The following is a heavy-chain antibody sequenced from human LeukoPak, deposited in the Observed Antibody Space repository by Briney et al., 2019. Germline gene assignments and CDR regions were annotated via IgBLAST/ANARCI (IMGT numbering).Heavy chain of an antibody. J-gene: IGHJ4*02. CDR1: GFTVSSNY. CDR3: ARVRRGFGVVITNYFDY. CDR2: IYSGGST. V-gene: IGHV3-53*01. Sequence: PGGSLRLSCAASGFTVSSNYMSWVRQAPGKGLEWVSVIYSGGSTYYADSVKGRFTISRDNSKNTLYLQMNSLRAEDTAVYYCARVRRGFGVVITNYFDYWGQGTLVTVSS. D-gene: IGHD3-3*01.